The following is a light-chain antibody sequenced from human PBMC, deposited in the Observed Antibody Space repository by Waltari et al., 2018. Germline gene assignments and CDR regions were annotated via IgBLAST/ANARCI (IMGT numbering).Light chain of an antibody. Sequence: DIVMTQSPDSLAVSLGERATINCKPSQSVLYSSSNKSYLTWYQQKPGQPPKLLIYWASTRESGVPDRFSGSGSGTDFTLTISSVQAEDVAVYYCHQYYSTPWTFGQGTKVEIK. CDR3: HQYYSTPWT. J-gene: IGKJ1*01. CDR2: WAS. V-gene: IGKV4-1*01. CDR1: QSVLYSSSNKSY.